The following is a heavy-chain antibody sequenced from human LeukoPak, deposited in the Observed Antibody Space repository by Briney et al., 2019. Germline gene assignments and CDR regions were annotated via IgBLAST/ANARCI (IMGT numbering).Heavy chain of an antibody. Sequence: GGSLRLSCSTSGFTFSSYDMNWVRQAPGKGLEWVSYISSSGSTIYYADSVKGRFTISRDNAKNSLYLQMNSLRAEDTAVYYCARESKGYGDYYFDYWGQGTLVTVSS. CDR3: ARESKGYGDYYFDY. J-gene: IGHJ4*02. CDR1: GFTFSSYD. D-gene: IGHD4-17*01. CDR2: ISSSGSTI. V-gene: IGHV3-48*03.